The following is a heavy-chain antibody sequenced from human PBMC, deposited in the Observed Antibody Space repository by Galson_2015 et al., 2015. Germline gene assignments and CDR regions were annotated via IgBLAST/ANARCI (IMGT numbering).Heavy chain of an antibody. CDR3: ARSGGYSFDY. CDR2: IYYSGST. D-gene: IGHD3-22*01. J-gene: IGHJ4*02. V-gene: IGHV4-31*03. Sequence: TLSLTCTVSGDSISTTPYYWSWIRHPPGKGLEWFGYIYYSGSTYYSPSLMSRTTISLDSSKNQFSLELVSVTAADTAMYYRARSGGYSFDYWGQGILVTVSS. CDR1: GDSISTTPYY.